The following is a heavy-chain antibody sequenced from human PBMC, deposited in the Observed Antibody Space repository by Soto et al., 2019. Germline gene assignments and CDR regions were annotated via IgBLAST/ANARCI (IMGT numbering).Heavy chain of an antibody. V-gene: IGHV4-59*01. Sequence: SETLSLTCTVSGGSISSYYWSWIRQPPGKGLEWIGYIYYSGSTNYNPSLKSRVTISVDTSKNKFSLKLSSVTAADTAVYYCATGCSGGSCYSVDDYGMDVWGQGTTITFSS. CDR2: IYYSGST. CDR1: GGSISSYY. D-gene: IGHD2-15*01. CDR3: ATGCSGGSCYSVDDYGMDV. J-gene: IGHJ6*02.